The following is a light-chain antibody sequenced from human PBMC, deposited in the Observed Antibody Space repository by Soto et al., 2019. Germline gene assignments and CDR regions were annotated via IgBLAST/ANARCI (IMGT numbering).Light chain of an antibody. Sequence: DIQMTQSPSSVSASVGDRVIITCRASEGISSWLAWYQQKPGEAPKLLIYAASRLQSGVLSRFSGSGSGTDFSRTISSLASEDFATYYCQQADSLPLNFGGGTKVEIK. CDR3: QQADSLPLN. J-gene: IGKJ4*01. CDR1: EGISSW. V-gene: IGKV1D-12*01. CDR2: AAS.